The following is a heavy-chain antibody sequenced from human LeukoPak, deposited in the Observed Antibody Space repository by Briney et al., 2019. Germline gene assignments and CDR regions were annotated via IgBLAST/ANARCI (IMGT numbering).Heavy chain of an antibody. D-gene: IGHD5-24*01. CDR3: ARGDGDGYNFGY. J-gene: IGHJ4*02. CDR1: GYTFTGYY. CDR2: INPNSGGT. V-gene: IGHV1-2*02. Sequence: ASVKVSCKASGYTFTGYYMHWVRQAPGQGIEWMGWINPNSGGTNYAQKFQGRVTMTRDTSISTAYMELSRLRSDDTAVYYCARGDGDGYNFGYWGQGTLVTVSS.